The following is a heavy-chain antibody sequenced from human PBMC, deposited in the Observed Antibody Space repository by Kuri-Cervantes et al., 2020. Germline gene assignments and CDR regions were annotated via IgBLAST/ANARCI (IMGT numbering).Heavy chain of an antibody. J-gene: IGHJ4*02. CDR2: IYYSGST. D-gene: IGHD3-16*02. Sequence: LRLSCTVSGGSISSGGYYWSWIRQHPGKGLEWIGYIYYSGSTYYNPSLKSRVTISVDTSKNQFSLKLSSVTAADTAVYYCARDESLFRYFDYWGQGTLVTVSS. CDR1: GGSISSGGYY. CDR3: ARDESLFRYFDY. V-gene: IGHV4-31*03.